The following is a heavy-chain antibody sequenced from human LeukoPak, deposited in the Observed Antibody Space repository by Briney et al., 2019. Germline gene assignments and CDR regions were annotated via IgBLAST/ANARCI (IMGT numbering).Heavy chain of an antibody. CDR2: ISGSGGNI. V-gene: IGHV3-23*01. CDR1: GFTFSSYG. CDR3: AKDCSSLAREYFDY. J-gene: IGHJ4*02. D-gene: IGHD6-6*01. Sequence: GGSLRLSCAASGFTFSSYGMSWVRQAPGKGLEWVSGISGSGGNIHYADSVKGRFTISRDNSRNTLYVQMNSLRAEDTAVYYCAKDCSSLAREYFDYWGQGSLVTVSS.